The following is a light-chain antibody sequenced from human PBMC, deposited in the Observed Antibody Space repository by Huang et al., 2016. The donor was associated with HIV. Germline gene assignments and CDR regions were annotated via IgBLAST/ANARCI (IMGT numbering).Light chain of an antibody. Sequence: GERATLSCRASQSVSNNLAWYQQNPGQAPRLLIYGMSTRATGVPARFSASGSGTEFALTISSPTSEDFALYFCQQYNDWPPTFGQGTKLEI. CDR3: QQYNDWPPT. V-gene: IGKV3-15*01. CDR2: GMS. J-gene: IGKJ2*01. CDR1: QSVSNN.